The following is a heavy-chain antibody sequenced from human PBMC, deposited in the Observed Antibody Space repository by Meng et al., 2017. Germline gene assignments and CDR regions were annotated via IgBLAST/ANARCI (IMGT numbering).Heavy chain of an antibody. CDR1: GFTFTTST. CDR3: VRGSGSYSS. J-gene: IGHJ5*02. CDR2: ISSSSTYK. Sequence: EVQLVESGGGLVQPGGSLRLPCAASGFTFTTSTMNWVRQAPGKGLEWVSSISSSSTYKYYADSVKGRFTISRDDPNNSLYVQMNSLTAGDTAVYYCVRGSGSYSSWGQGTLVTVSS. V-gene: IGHV3-21*01. D-gene: IGHD1-26*01.